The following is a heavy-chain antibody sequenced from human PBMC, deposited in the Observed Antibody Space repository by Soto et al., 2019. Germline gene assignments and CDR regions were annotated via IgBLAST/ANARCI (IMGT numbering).Heavy chain of an antibody. V-gene: IGHV1-69*06. Sequence: SVKVSCKASGGTFSSHAISWVRQAPGQGLEWMGGIIPIFGTANYAQKFQGRVTITADKSTSTAYMEVSSLRSEDTAVYYCARDIGPDSSSSSFYYYYGMDVWGQGTTVTVSS. D-gene: IGHD6-6*01. CDR3: ARDIGPDSSSSSFYYYYGMDV. J-gene: IGHJ6*02. CDR1: GGTFSSHA. CDR2: IIPIFGTA.